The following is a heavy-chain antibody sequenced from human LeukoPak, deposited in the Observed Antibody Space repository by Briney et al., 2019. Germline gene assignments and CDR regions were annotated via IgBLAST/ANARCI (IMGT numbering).Heavy chain of an antibody. CDR2: MYSGGST. J-gene: IGHJ4*02. Sequence: PGGSLRLSXAASGFTVSSNYMSWVRQAPGKGLEWVSVMYSGGSTYYADSVKGRFTIPRDNSTNTLYLQMNSLRAEDTAVYYCARGGELLDYWGQGTLVTVSS. CDR1: GFTVSSNY. D-gene: IGHD1-26*01. V-gene: IGHV3-53*01. CDR3: ARGGELLDY.